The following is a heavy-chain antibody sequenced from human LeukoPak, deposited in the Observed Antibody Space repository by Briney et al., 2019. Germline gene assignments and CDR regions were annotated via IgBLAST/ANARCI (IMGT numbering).Heavy chain of an antibody. D-gene: IGHD2-2*01. CDR1: GGSISSSSYY. CDR3: ARLVGSCSTTSCSFDY. Sequence: SETLSLTCSVSGGSISSSSYYWGWIRQPPGKGLEWIGSIYYSGRTYYNPSLKSRVTISVDTSKNQFSLDLTSVTATDTAVYYCARLVGSCSTTSCSFDYWGQGTLVTASS. V-gene: IGHV4-39*01. J-gene: IGHJ4*02. CDR2: IYYSGRT.